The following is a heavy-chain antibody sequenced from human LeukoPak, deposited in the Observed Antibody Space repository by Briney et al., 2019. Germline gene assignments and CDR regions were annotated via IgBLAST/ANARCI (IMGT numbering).Heavy chain of an antibody. J-gene: IGHJ5*02. Sequence: SETLSLTCTVSGGSISSYYWSWIRQPPGKGLEWIGRIYTSGSTNYNPSLKSRVTISVDTSKNQFSLKLSSVTAADTAVYYCAREGGVPAASSIGFDPWGQGTLVTVSS. V-gene: IGHV4-4*08. CDR2: IYTSGST. D-gene: IGHD2-2*01. CDR3: AREGGVPAASSIGFDP. CDR1: GGSISSYY.